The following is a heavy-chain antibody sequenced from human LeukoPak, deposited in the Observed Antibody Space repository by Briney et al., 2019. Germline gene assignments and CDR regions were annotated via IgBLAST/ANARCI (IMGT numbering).Heavy chain of an antibody. V-gene: IGHV4-59*01. CDR1: GGSISSYY. Sequence: SETLSLTCTVSGGSISSYYWSWIRQPPGKGLEWIGYIYYSGSTNYNPSLKSRVTISVDTSKNQFSLKLSSVTAADTAVYYCARAHTGGYFDYRGQGTLVTVSS. CDR3: ARAHTGGYFDY. D-gene: IGHD1-14*01. CDR2: IYYSGST. J-gene: IGHJ4*02.